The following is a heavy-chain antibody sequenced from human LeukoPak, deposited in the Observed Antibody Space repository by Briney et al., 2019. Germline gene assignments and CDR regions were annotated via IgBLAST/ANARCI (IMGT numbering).Heavy chain of an antibody. CDR1: GYTFTAYY. CDR2: IDPRSGAT. J-gene: IGHJ4*02. CDR3: ATDNYGTLDY. V-gene: IGHV1-2*02. Sequence: AASVKVSCKASGYTFTAYYIHWVRRAPGQGLEWMGWIDPRSGATKCTQKFQGRVTMTRDTSISTVYLELNGLTFDDTAVCYCATDNYGTLDYWGQGTLVTVSS. D-gene: IGHD3-16*01.